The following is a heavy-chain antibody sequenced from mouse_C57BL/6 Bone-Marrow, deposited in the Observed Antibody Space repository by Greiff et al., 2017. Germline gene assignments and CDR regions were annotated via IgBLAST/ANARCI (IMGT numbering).Heavy chain of an antibody. CDR1: GFTFSSYA. Sequence: VQLVESGEGLVKPGGSLKLSCAASGFTFSSYAMSWVRQTPEKRLEWVAYISSGGDYIYYADTVKGRFTISRDNARNTLYLQMSSLKSEDTAMYYCTRSLITTVVESLYWYCDVWGTGTTVTVSS. V-gene: IGHV5-9-1*02. D-gene: IGHD1-1*01. J-gene: IGHJ1*03. CDR3: TRSLITTVVESLYWYCDV. CDR2: ISSGGDYI.